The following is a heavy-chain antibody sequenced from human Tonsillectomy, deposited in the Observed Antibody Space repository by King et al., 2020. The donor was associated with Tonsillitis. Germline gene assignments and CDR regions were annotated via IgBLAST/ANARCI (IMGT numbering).Heavy chain of an antibody. CDR2: VFYSGST. CDR1: GGSISSYY. J-gene: IGHJ4*02. D-gene: IGHD3-16*02. Sequence: QLQESGPGLVKPSETLSLTCTVSGGSISSYYWSWIRQPPGKGLEWIGYVFYSGSTNYRPSLKSRVTISVDTSNKQFSLKLSSVTAADTAVNYCARRPYCYNSFDYWGQGTLVTVSS. CDR3: ARRPYCYNSFDY. V-gene: IGHV4-59*08.